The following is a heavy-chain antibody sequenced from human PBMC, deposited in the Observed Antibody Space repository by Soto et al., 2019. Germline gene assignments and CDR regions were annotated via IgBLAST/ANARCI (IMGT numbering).Heavy chain of an antibody. J-gene: IGHJ5*02. CDR2: INHSGST. D-gene: IGHD2-2*01. V-gene: IGHV4-34*01. CDR3: ARGEVADIVVVPAATTNWFDP. CDR1: GGSFSGYY. Sequence: SETLSLTCAVYGGSFSGYYWSWIRQPPGKGLEWIGEINHSGSTNYNPSLKSRVTISVDTSKNQFSLKLSSVTAADTAVYYCARGEVADIVVVPAATTNWFDPWGQGTLVTVSS.